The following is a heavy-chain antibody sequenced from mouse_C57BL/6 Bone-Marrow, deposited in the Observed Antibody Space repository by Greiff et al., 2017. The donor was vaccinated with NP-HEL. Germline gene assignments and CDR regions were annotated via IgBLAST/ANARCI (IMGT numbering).Heavy chain of an antibody. D-gene: IGHD1-1*01. CDR3: ARPHYGSSSYWYFDV. Sequence: QVQLQQSGAELARPGASVKLSCKASGYTFTSYGISWVKQRTGQGLEWIGEIYPRSGNTYYNEKFKGKATLTADKSSSTAYMELRSLTSEDSAVYFCARPHYGSSSYWYFDVWGTGTTVTVSS. CDR2: IYPRSGNT. V-gene: IGHV1-81*01. CDR1: GYTFTSYG. J-gene: IGHJ1*03.